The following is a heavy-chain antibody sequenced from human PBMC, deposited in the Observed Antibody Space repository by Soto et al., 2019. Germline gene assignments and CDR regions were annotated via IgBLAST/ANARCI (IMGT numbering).Heavy chain of an antibody. D-gene: IGHD5-12*01. J-gene: IGHJ3*02. V-gene: IGHV3-30*03. CDR2: ISYDGSNK. CDR1: GFTFSSYG. Sequence: GGSLRLSCAASGFTFSSYGMHWVRQAPGKGLEWVAVISYDGSNKYYADSVKGRFTISRDNSKNTLYLQMNSLRAEDTAVYYCARPFGGWLQSAFDIWGQGTMVTVSS. CDR3: ARPFGGWLQSAFDI.